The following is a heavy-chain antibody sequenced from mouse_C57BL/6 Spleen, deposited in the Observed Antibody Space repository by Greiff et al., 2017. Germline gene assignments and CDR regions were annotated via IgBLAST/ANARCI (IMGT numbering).Heavy chain of an antibody. CDR3: ASTTVAGGDYAMYY. CDR2: INPNYGTT. CDR1: GYSFTDYN. J-gene: IGHJ4*01. D-gene: IGHD1-1*01. Sequence: VQLQQSGPELVKPGASVKISCKASGYSFTDYNMNWVKQSNGKSLEWIGVINPNYGTTSYNQKFKGKATLTVDQSSSTAYMQLNSLTSEDSAVYYCASTTVAGGDYAMYYWGKGTSVTVSS. V-gene: IGHV1-39*01.